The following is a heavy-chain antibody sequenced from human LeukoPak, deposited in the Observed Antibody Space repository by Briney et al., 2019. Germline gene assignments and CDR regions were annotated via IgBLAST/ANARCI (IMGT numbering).Heavy chain of an antibody. J-gene: IGHJ4*02. Sequence: GGSLRLSCAASGFTFSSYAMHWVRQAPGKGLQWVAVISYDGSDKYYADSVKGRFTISRDNSKNTLYLQMNSLRAEDTAVYYCARDLYVATMVTGGDYWGQGTLVTVSS. CDR3: ARDLYVATMVTGGDY. CDR1: GFTFSSYA. D-gene: IGHD3-10*01. V-gene: IGHV3-30-3*01. CDR2: ISYDGSDK.